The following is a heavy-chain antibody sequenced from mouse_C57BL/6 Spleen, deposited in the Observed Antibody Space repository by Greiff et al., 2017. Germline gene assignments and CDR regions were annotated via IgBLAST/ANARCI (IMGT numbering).Heavy chain of an antibody. CDR1: GYAFSSSW. J-gene: IGHJ2*01. Sequence: QVQLQQSGPELVKPGASVKISCKASGYAFSSSWMNWVKQRPGKGLEWIGRIYPGDGDTNYNGKFKGKATLTADKSSSTAYMQLSSLTSEDSAVYFCASGELDYWGQGTTLTVSS. CDR2: IYPGDGDT. CDR3: ASGELDY. D-gene: IGHD2-12*01. V-gene: IGHV1-82*01.